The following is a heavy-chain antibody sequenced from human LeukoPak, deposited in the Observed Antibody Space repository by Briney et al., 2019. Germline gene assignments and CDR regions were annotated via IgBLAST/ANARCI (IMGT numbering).Heavy chain of an antibody. V-gene: IGHV4-59*01. D-gene: IGHD3-10*01. CDR2: VYYSGST. CDR1: GDSISSYY. Sequence: SETLSLTCTVSGDSISSYYWSWIRQPPGKGLEWIGYVYYSGSTNYNPSLGSRVAISVDTSKNQFSLRLTSMTAADTAVYYCARGLQITMVRGRDYFDYWGQGTLVTVSS. J-gene: IGHJ4*02. CDR3: ARGLQITMVRGRDYFDY.